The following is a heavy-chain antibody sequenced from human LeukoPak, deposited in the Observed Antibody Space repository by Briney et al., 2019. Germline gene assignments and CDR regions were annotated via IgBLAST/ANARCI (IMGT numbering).Heavy chain of an antibody. CDR3: ARDKYSSSPIYTKRHNWFDP. Sequence: PSETLSLTCTVSGGSISGYYWTWIRQPPGKGLEWIGYIYSSGSTNYNPSLKSRVTMSVDTSKNQFSLKLSSVTAADTAVYYCARDKYSSSPIYTKRHNWFDPWGQGTLVTVSS. CDR2: IYSSGST. J-gene: IGHJ5*02. V-gene: IGHV4-59*12. CDR1: GGSISGYY. D-gene: IGHD6-6*01.